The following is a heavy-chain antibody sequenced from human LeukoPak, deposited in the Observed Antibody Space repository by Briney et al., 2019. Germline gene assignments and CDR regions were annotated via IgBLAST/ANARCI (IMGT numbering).Heavy chain of an antibody. D-gene: IGHD6-13*01. CDR3: AKASGYSSSWHYYYYYMDV. CDR1: GFTFDDYA. CDR2: ISWNSGSI. Sequence: GGSLRLSCAASGFTFDDYAMHWVRHAPGKGLEWVSGISWNSGSIVYADSVKGRFTISRDNAKNSLYLQMNSLRAEDTALYYCAKASGYSSSWHYYYYYMDVWGKGTTVTISS. J-gene: IGHJ6*03. V-gene: IGHV3-9*01.